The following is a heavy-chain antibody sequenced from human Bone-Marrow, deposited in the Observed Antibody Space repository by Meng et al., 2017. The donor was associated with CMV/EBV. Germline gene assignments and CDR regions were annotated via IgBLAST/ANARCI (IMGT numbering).Heavy chain of an antibody. J-gene: IGHJ4*02. D-gene: IGHD6-19*01. Sequence: GESLKISCAASGFTFSSYAMHWVRQAPGKGLEWVSSISSSSSYIYYADSVKGRFTISRDNAKNSLYLQMNSLRAEDTAVYYCAREAVAAHYVQYWGQGTLVTVSS. CDR2: ISSSSSYI. V-gene: IGHV3-21*01. CDR1: GFTFSSYA. CDR3: AREAVAAHYVQY.